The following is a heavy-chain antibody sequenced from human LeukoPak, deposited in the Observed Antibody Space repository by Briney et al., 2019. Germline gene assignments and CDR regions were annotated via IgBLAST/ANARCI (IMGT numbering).Heavy chain of an antibody. D-gene: IGHD3-22*01. CDR2: IYYSGTT. V-gene: IGHV4-30-4*07. J-gene: IGHJ4*02. CDR3: ASTTPKYYYDSSGYSSLFDY. CDR1: GGSISSGGYS. Sequence: SETLSLTCAVSGGSISSGGYSWSWIRQPPGKGLEWIGYIYYSGTTYYNPSLKSRVTISVDTSKNQFSLKLSSVTAADTAVYYCASTTPKYYYDSSGYSSLFDYWGQGTLVTVSS.